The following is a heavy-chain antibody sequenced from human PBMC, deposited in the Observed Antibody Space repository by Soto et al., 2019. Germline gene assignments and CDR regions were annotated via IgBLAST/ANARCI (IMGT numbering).Heavy chain of an antibody. V-gene: IGHV3-48*03. CDR1: GFTFSSYE. D-gene: IGHD2-21*02. Sequence: EVQLVESGGGLVQPGGSLRLSCAASGFTFSSYEMNWVRQAPGKGLEWVSYISSSGSTIYYADSVKGRFTISRDNAKNSLYLQKNSLRAEDTAVYYCARSGVVTAIGAFDIWGQGTMVTVSS. CDR3: ARSGVVTAIGAFDI. CDR2: ISSSGSTI. J-gene: IGHJ3*02.